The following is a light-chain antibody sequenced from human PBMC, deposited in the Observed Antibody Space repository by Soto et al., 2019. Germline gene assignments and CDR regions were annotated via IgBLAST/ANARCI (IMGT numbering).Light chain of an antibody. Sequence: DIVLTQSPATLSSSQWERATISCRASQSVSSYLAWYQQKPGQAPRLLIYDASNRSTGSPARFSGSGSGTGFSLTISSLDPEHCAFYNCQQRSPRPPPYTFGPGTKVDIK. J-gene: IGKJ3*01. V-gene: IGKV3-11*01. CDR1: QSVSSY. CDR2: DAS. CDR3: QQRSPRPPPYT.